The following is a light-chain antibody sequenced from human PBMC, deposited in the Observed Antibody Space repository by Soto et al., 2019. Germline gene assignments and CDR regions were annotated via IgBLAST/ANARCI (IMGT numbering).Light chain of an antibody. CDR2: DTN. Sequence: QAVVTQEPSLTVSPGGTVTLTCGSSTGAVTSGHYPYWFQQKPGQAPTTLIYDTNNKYSWTPARFSGSLLGGKAALTLSGAQPEDEAEYYCLLSYSGPRVFGGGTKVTVL. V-gene: IGLV7-46*01. CDR3: LLSYSGPRV. J-gene: IGLJ2*01. CDR1: TGAVTSGHY.